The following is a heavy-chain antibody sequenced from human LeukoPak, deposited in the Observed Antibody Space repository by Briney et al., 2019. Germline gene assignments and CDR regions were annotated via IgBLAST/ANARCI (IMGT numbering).Heavy chain of an antibody. Sequence: GGSLRLSCAASGFTFSTYTMNWVRQAPGKGLEWVSSITSSSSYIYYVDSVKGRFTISRDNAKNSLYLQMNSLRAEDTAVYYCARDPIYGDPYYFDYWGQGTPVTVSS. CDR3: ARDPIYGDPYYFDY. CDR2: ITSSSSYI. CDR1: GFTFSTYT. D-gene: IGHD4-17*01. V-gene: IGHV3-21*01. J-gene: IGHJ4*02.